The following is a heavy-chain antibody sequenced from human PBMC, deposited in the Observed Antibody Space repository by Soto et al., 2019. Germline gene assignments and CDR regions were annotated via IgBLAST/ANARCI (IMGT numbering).Heavy chain of an antibody. V-gene: IGHV3-23*01. D-gene: IGHD3-10*01. CDR2: ISGNAGST. CDR3: AKFRGFDYGPFDY. Sequence: PGGSLRLSCAASGFTFSKNAMSWVRQAPGKGLEWVSSISGNAGSTYYADSVKGRFTISRDDAKNSLYLQMNSLRDEDTSVYYCAKFRGFDYGPFDYWGQGALVTVSS. CDR1: GFTFSKNA. J-gene: IGHJ4*02.